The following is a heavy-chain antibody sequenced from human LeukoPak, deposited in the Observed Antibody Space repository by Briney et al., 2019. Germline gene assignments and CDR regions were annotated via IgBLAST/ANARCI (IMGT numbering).Heavy chain of an antibody. CDR3: ARGVGHRGQEHSYVYYFDY. J-gene: IGHJ4*02. Sequence: ASAKVSCKASGYTFTGYYMHWVRQAPGQGLEWMGWINPNSGGTNYAQKFQGRVTMTRDTSISTAYMELSSLRSEDTAVYYCARGVGHRGQEHSYVYYFDYWGQGPLVTVSS. CDR2: INPNSGGT. CDR1: GYTFTGYY. D-gene: IGHD5-18*01. V-gene: IGHV1-2*02.